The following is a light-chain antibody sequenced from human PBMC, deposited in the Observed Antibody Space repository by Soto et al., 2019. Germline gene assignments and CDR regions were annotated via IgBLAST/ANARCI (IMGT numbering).Light chain of an antibody. V-gene: IGLV2-8*01. Sequence: QSVLTQPPSASGSPGQSVTISCTGTSGDVGGYNYVSWYQQHPGKAPKLMIYEVNKRPSGVPDRFSASKSGNTASLTVSGLQAEDEADYYCSSYAGSNILFGTGTKVTVL. J-gene: IGLJ1*01. CDR1: SGDVGGYNY. CDR2: EVN. CDR3: SSYAGSNIL.